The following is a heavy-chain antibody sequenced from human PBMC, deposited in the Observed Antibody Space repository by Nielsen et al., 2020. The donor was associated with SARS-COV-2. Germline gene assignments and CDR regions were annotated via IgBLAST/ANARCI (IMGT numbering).Heavy chain of an antibody. D-gene: IGHD6-19*01. Sequence: SLRLSCAASGFTSADYAMHWVRQAPGKGLEWVSGISWNSGSIGYADSVKGRFTISRDNAKNSLYLQMNSLRAEDTALYHCARAGSPLYSSGWLDYWGQGTLVTVSS. V-gene: IGHV3-9*02. CDR1: GFTSADYA. CDR2: ISWNSGSI. J-gene: IGHJ4*02. CDR3: ARAGSPLYSSGWLDY.